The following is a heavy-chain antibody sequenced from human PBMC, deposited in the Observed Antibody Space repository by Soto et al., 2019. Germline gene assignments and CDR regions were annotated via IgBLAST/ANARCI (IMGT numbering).Heavy chain of an antibody. CDR1: GGSITGYY. V-gene: IGHV4-59*01. D-gene: IGHD5-18*01. J-gene: IGHJ4*02. CDR3: ARSGDSFGFTDY. CDR2: VFYKGNT. Sequence: QVQLQESGPGLVKPSETLSLTCTVSGGSITGYYWTWFRQPPGKGLEWIGYVFYKGNTNYNPSLKSRVTISVDTSANQFSLRLSSVTAADTAVYYCARSGDSFGFTDYWGQGTLVTVSS.